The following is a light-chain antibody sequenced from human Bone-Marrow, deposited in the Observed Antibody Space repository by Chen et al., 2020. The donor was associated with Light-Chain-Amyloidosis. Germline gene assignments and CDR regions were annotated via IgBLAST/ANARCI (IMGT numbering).Light chain of an antibody. CDR3: QQYYSTPWT. CDR1: QSVLYSSNNKNY. CDR2: WAS. V-gene: IGKV4-1*01. Sequence: DIVMTQSPDSLAVSLVERATINCKSSQSVLYSSNNKNYLAWYQQKPGQPPKLLIYWASTREPGVPDRFSGSGSGTDFTLNISSLQAEDVAVYYCQQYYSTPWTFGQGTKVEIK. J-gene: IGKJ1*01.